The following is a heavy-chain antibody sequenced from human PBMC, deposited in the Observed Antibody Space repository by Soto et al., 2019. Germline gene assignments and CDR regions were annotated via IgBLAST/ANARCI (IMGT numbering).Heavy chain of an antibody. J-gene: IGHJ4*02. D-gene: IGHD3-10*01. CDR2: ISGSGGST. CDR3: AKRNYGSEFDY. CDR1: GFTFSSYA. Sequence: EVQLLESGGGLVQPGGSLRLSCAASGFTFSSYAMNWVRQAPGKGLEWVSVISGSGGSTYYADSAKGRFTISRDNSKNTLYLQMNSRRAEDTAVYYCAKRNYGSEFDYWGQGTLVTVSS. V-gene: IGHV3-23*01.